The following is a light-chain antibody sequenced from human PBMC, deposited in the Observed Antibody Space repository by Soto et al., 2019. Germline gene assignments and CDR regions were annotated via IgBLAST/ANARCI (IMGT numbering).Light chain of an antibody. V-gene: IGKV1-5*03. J-gene: IGKJ1*01. CDR1: QTISSW. CDR2: KAS. Sequence: DIQMTQSPSTLSASFGDRVTITCGASQTISSWLAWYQQKPGKAPKLLIYKASTLKSGVPSRFSGSGSGTEFNLTISSLQTDDFATYYCQHYNSYSEAFGQGTKVDIK. CDR3: QHYNSYSEA.